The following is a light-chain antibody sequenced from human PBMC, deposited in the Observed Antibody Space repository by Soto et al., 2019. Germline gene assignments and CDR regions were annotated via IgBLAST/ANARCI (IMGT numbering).Light chain of an antibody. Sequence: DIRMTQSPSTLSASVGDRVTITCRASQSISNWLAWYQQKPGKAPKLLIYDASSLQSGVPSRFSGSGSETEFTLTISSLQPDDFATYYCQQYDTYPWTFGQGTKVDIK. CDR1: QSISNW. V-gene: IGKV1-5*01. J-gene: IGKJ1*01. CDR3: QQYDTYPWT. CDR2: DAS.